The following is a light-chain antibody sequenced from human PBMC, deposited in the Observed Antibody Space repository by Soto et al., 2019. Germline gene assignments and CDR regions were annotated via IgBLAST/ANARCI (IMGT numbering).Light chain of an antibody. CDR3: SSYTSSSSPYV. CDR1: SSDIGGYNY. J-gene: IGLJ1*01. CDR2: DVS. Sequence: QSALTQPASVSGSPGQSITISCTGTSSDIGGYNYVSWYLQHPGKAPKLMIYDVSDRPSGVSDRFSGSKSGNTASLTISGLQAEDEADYYCSSYTSSSSPYVFGTGTKVTVL. V-gene: IGLV2-14*01.